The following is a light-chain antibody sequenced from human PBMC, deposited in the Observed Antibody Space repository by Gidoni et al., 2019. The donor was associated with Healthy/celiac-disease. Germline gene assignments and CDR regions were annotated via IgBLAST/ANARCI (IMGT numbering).Light chain of an antibody. CDR3: QQRSNWLLT. CDR2: DAS. CDR1: QRVSSY. J-gene: IGKJ4*01. V-gene: IGKV3-11*01. Sequence: EIVLTQSPATLSLSPGERATLSCRASQRVSSYLAWYQQKPGQAPRLLIYDASSRATGIPARFSGSGSGTDFTLTISSLEPEDFAVYYCQQRSNWLLTFGGGTKVEIK.